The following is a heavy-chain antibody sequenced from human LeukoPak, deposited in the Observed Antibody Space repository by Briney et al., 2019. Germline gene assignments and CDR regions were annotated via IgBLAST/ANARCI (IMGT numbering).Heavy chain of an antibody. D-gene: IGHD6-19*01. V-gene: IGHV3-23*01. CDR1: GFNFSIYA. CDR2: ISDNGYST. Sequence: GGSLRLSCAASGFNFSIYAMNWVRQAPGKGLEWVSAISDNGYSTFYTDSVKGRFTISRDNSKNTLYLQMNSLGAEDTAVYYCAKLYRSGWYSGYWGQGTLVTVSS. J-gene: IGHJ4*02. CDR3: AKLYRSGWYSGY.